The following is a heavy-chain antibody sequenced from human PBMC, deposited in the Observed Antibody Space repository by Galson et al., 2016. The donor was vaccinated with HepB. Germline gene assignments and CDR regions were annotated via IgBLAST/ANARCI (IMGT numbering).Heavy chain of an antibody. D-gene: IGHD3-22*01. V-gene: IGHV3-74*01. Sequence: SLRLSCAASGFTFSSYWMHWVRQAPGKGLVWVSRIKSDGGDTIYADPVKGRFTISRDKAKKTLYLQMNSLRAEDTAVYYCARSTRGYHDWGQGTLVTVSS. CDR2: IKSDGGDT. CDR3: ARSTRGYHD. CDR1: GFTFSSYW. J-gene: IGHJ4*02.